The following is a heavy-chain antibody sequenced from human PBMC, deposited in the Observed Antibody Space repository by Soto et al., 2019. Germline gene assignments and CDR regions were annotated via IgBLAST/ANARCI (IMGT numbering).Heavy chain of an antibody. D-gene: IGHD3-16*01. CDR1: GGTFSSYA. J-gene: IGHJ4*01. V-gene: IGHV1-69*06. Sequence: QVQLVQYGAEVKKPGSSVQVSCKASGGTFSSYAISWVRQAPGQGIEWMGGIIPIYGTANYAQKFKGRFTITTHKSTSIVYMELRSLRSEDTAVYYCARDLACGGNRKPYITVDCHYWGYGILVTFSS. CDR2: IIPIYGTA. CDR3: ARDLACGGNRKPYITVDCHY.